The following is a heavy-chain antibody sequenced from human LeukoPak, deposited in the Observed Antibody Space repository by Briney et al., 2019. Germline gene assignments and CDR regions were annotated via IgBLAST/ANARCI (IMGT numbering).Heavy chain of an antibody. CDR2: IYYSGST. J-gene: IGHJ3*02. CDR3: ARDKGYCSSTSCYDAFDI. CDR1: GGSISSGDYY. V-gene: IGHV4-30-4*08. D-gene: IGHD2-2*01. Sequence: SETLSLTCTVSGGSISSGDYYWSWIRQPPGKGLEWIGHIYYSGSTYYNPSLKSRVAISEETSKNQFSLKLSSVTAADTAVYYCARDKGYCSSTSCYDAFDIWGQGTMVTVSS.